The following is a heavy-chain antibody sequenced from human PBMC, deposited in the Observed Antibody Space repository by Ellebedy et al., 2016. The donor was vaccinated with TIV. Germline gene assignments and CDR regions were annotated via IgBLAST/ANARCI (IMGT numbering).Heavy chain of an antibody. D-gene: IGHD3-22*01. V-gene: IGHV3-23*01. J-gene: IGHJ3*02. CDR2: ISGSGYST. Sequence: GESLKISCAASGFTFSSYAMSWVRQAPGKGLEWFSAISGSGYSTYYADYVKGRFTISRDNSKDTLYLQMNSLRAEDTSVYFCARSYDSSGYYRRGFDIWGQGKMVTVSS. CDR3: ARSYDSSGYYRRGFDI. CDR1: GFTFSSYA.